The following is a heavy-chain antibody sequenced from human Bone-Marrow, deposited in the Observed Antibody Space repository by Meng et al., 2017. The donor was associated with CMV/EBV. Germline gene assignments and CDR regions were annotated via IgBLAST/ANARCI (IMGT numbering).Heavy chain of an antibody. CDR2: IKSKTDGVTT. D-gene: IGHD2-2*01. CDR3: TTYLYCSSTSCYSFSDY. CDR1: GFTFSNAW. Sequence: GESLKISCAASGFTFSNAWMSWVRQAPGKGLEWVGRIKSKTDGVTTDYAAPVTGRFTISRDDSKNTLYLQMNSLKTEDTAVYYCTTYLYCSSTSCYSFSDYWGQGTLVTVSS. V-gene: IGHV3-15*01. J-gene: IGHJ4*02.